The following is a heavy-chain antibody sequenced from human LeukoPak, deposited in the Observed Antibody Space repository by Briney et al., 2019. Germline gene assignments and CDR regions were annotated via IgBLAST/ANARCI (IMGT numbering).Heavy chain of an antibody. J-gene: IGHJ4*02. V-gene: IGHV3-15*01. Sequence: RPGGSLSLSCAASGFTFSDHHMDWVRQAPGKGLEWVGRIKSKTDGGTTDHAAPVKGRFTISRDDSKNTLYLQMNSLKTEDTAVYYCITEGTGIAAYCSSTSCPRWVAYFDYWGQGTLVTVSS. D-gene: IGHD2-2*01. CDR1: GFTFSDHH. CDR2: IKSKTDGGTT. CDR3: ITEGTGIAAYCSSTSCPRWVAYFDY.